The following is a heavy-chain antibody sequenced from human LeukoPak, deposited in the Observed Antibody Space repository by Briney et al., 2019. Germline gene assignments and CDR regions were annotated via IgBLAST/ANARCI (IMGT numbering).Heavy chain of an antibody. CDR3: ARGHYGLDV. V-gene: IGHV3-11*01. CDR2: ISPSATAI. Sequence: GGSLRLSCAASGFTFSDYYLSWIRQAPVKVLVWISYISPSATAIYCADSVRGRLTISRDNAKNSLYLQMNSLRAEDTAVYYCARGHYGLDVWGQGTTVTVSS. J-gene: IGHJ6*02. CDR1: GFTFSDYY.